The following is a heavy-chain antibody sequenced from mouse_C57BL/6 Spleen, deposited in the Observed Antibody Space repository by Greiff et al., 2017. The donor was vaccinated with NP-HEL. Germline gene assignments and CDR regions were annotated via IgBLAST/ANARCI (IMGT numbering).Heavy chain of an antibody. D-gene: IGHD1-1*01. V-gene: IGHV5-17*01. CDR2: ISSGSSTI. J-gene: IGHJ1*03. CDR3: ARSGLRYPHWYFDV. CDR1: GFTFSDYG. Sequence: EVNLVESGGGLVKPGGSLKLSCAASGFTFSDYGMHWVRQAPEKGLEWVAYISSGSSTIYYADTVKGRFTISRDNAKNTLFLQMTSLRSEDTAMYYCARSGLRYPHWYFDVWGTGTTVTVSS.